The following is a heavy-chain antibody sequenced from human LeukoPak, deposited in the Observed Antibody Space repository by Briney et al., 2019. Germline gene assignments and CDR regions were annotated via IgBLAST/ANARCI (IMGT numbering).Heavy chain of an antibody. CDR3: ASGSGHVAARPVDY. V-gene: IGHV4-30-2*01. CDR1: GGSISSGGYS. CDR2: IYHSGST. Sequence: PSQTLSLTCAVSGGSISSGGYSWSWIRQPPGKGLEWIGYIYHSGSTYYNPSLKSRVTISVDTSKNQFSLKLSSVTAADTAVYYCASGSGHVAARPVDYWGQGTLVTVSS. J-gene: IGHJ4*02. D-gene: IGHD6-6*01.